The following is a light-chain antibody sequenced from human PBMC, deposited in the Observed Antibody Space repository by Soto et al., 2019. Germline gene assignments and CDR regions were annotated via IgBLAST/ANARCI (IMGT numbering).Light chain of an antibody. J-gene: IGLJ1*01. V-gene: IGLV2-14*01. CDR3: SSKRGSTGV. CDR1: SIDVGGYDY. Sequence: HSVLTQPASVFGSPGQTITISCTGTSIDVGGYDYVSWHQQHPGKAPKLMIYDVSKRPSGVSNRFSGSKSGNTASLTISGLQAEDEADYYCSSKRGSTGVFGTGTKVTVL. CDR2: DVS.